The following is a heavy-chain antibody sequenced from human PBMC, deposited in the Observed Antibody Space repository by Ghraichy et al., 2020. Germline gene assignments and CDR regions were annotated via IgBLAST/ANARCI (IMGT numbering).Heavy chain of an antibody. CDR1: GGSISSYY. CDR2: IYYSGST. V-gene: IGHV4-59*01. D-gene: IGHD3-10*01. J-gene: IGHJ6*02. Sequence: SQTLSLTCTVSGGSISSYYWSWIRQPPGKGLEWIGYIYYSGSTNYNPSLKSRVTISVDTSKNQFSLKLSSVTAADTAVYYCARDYYGSGSYYNPTYYYGMDVWGQGTTVTVSS. CDR3: ARDYYGSGSYYNPTYYYGMDV.